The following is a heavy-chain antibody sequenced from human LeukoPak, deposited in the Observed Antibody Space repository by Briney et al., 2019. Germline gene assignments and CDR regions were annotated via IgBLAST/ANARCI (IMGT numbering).Heavy chain of an antibody. CDR3: ARSTTVTTGDY. J-gene: IGHJ4*02. V-gene: IGHV5-51*01. CDR1: GYSFTIYW. Sequence: GESLKLSCKGSGYSFTIYWIGWVRHMPGKGLEWIGIIYPGDSDTRYSPSFQGQVTIPADKSISTAYLQWSSLKASDTAMYYCARSTTVTTGDYWGQGTLVTVSS. D-gene: IGHD4-17*01. CDR2: IYPGDSDT.